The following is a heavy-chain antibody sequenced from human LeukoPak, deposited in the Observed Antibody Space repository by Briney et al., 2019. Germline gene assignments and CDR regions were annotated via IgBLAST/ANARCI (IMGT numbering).Heavy chain of an antibody. Sequence: VASVTVSCKASGYTFTTYDLNWVRQAPGQGLERMGWINTHTGNPTYAQGFTGRFDFSLDTSVSTAYLQISSLKSEDTAVYYCARFSDYSSGWLNYWGQGTLVTVSS. CDR3: ARFSDYSSGWLNY. V-gene: IGHV7-4-1*02. CDR1: GYTFTTYD. D-gene: IGHD6-19*01. J-gene: IGHJ4*02. CDR2: INTHTGNP.